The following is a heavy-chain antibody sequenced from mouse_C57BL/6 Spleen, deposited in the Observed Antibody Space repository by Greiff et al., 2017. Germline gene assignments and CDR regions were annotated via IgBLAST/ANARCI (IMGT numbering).Heavy chain of an antibody. Sequence: QVHVKQPGAELVMPGASVKLSCKASGYTFTSYWMHWVKQRPGQGLEWIGEIDPSDSYTNYNQKFKGKSTLTVDKSSSTAYMQLSSLTSEDSAVYYCARSTTTVVAPFDYWGQGTTLTVSS. D-gene: IGHD1-1*01. CDR2: IDPSDSYT. J-gene: IGHJ2*01. CDR1: GYTFTSYW. CDR3: ARSTTTVVAPFDY. V-gene: IGHV1-69*01.